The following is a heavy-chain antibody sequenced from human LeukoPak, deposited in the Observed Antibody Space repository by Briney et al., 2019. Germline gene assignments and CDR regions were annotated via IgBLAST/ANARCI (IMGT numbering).Heavy chain of an antibody. CDR3: VHINSWGSYSVFDC. J-gene: IGHJ4*02. CDR1: GFSLTTSGVG. D-gene: IGHD3-16*01. Sequence: SGPTLVKPRQTLTLTCTFSGFSLTTSGVGVGWIRQPPGKALEWLALIYWNDDRHYSPSLKSSLTITKDTSKNQVVLTMTKMDPVDTATYYCVHINSWGSYSVFDCWGQGTLVTVSS. V-gene: IGHV2-5*01. CDR2: IYWNDDR.